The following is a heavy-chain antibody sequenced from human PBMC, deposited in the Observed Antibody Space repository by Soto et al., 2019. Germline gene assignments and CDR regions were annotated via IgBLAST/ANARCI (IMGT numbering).Heavy chain of an antibody. J-gene: IGHJ4*02. V-gene: IGHV3-30*18. CDR3: AKGRDRLLRIAAAGTIDY. CDR2: ISYDGSNK. D-gene: IGHD6-13*01. Sequence: GGSLRLSCAASGFTFSSYGMHWVRQAPGKGLEWVAVISYDGSNKYYADSVKGRFTISRDNSKNTLYLQMNSLRAEDTAVYYCAKGRDRLLRIAAAGTIDYWGQGTLVTVSS. CDR1: GFTFSSYG.